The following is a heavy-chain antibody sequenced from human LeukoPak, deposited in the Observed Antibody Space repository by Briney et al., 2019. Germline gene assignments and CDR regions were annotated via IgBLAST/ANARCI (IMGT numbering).Heavy chain of an antibody. CDR1: GGSFSGYY. J-gene: IGHJ3*02. CDR2: INHSGST. V-gene: IGHV4-34*01. Sequence: SETLSLTCAVYGGSFSGYYRSWIRQPPGKGLEWIGEINHSGSTNYSPSLKSRVTISVDTSKNQFSLKLSSVTAADTAVYYCARRRIAARPVAFDIWGQGTMVTVSS. CDR3: ARRRIAARPVAFDI. D-gene: IGHD6-6*01.